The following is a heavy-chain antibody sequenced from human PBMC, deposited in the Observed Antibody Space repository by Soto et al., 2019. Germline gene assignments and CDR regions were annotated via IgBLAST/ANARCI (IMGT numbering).Heavy chain of an antibody. Sequence: SETLSLTCTVSGGSISSSSYYWGWIRQPPGKGLEWIGSIYYSGCTYYNPSLKSRVTISVDTSKNQFSLKLSSVTAADTAVYYCATAGGAATSAFDYWGQGTRVTDTS. D-gene: IGHD6-25*01. CDR3: ATAGGAATSAFDY. CDR1: GGSISSSSYY. J-gene: IGHJ4*02. V-gene: IGHV4-39*01. CDR2: IYYSGCT.